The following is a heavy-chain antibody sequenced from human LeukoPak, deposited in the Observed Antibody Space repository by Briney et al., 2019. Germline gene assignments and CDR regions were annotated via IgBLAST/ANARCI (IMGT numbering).Heavy chain of an antibody. CDR1: GFKFSSYA. Sequence: GGSLRLSCAASGFKFSSYAMHWVRQARGKGLEWVAVISYDGSNKYYADSVKGRFTISRDNSKNTLYLQMNSLRAEDTAVYYCAREIQKAFFDYWGQGTLVTVSS. D-gene: IGHD5-18*01. CDR2: ISYDGSNK. V-gene: IGHV3-30-3*01. J-gene: IGHJ4*02. CDR3: AREIQKAFFDY.